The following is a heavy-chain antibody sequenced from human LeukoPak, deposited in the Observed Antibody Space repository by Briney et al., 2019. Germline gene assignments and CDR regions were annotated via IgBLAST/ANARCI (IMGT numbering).Heavy chain of an antibody. J-gene: IGHJ6*03. CDR1: GFTFSNYD. V-gene: IGHV3-30*03. CDR3: AREARYYMDV. Sequence: PGGSLRLSCAASGFTFSNYDLHWVRQAPGKGLEWVAVISYDGSNKYYADSVKGRFTISRDNSKNTLYLQMNSLRAEDTAVYYCAREARYYMDVWGKGTTVTVSS. CDR2: ISYDGSNK.